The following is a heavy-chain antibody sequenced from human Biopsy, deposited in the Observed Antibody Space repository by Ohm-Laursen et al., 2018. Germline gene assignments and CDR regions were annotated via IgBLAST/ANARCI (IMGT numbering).Heavy chain of an antibody. Sequence: SLRLSCAASGFTLSSYSMNWVRQAPGKGLEWVANINQDGSEKNYVASVKGRFTISRDNAKDSLFLQMNSLRVEDTAVYYCVRKMSHESTIRGSFDLWGQGTMVTVSS. CDR3: VRKMSHESTIRGSFDL. V-gene: IGHV3-7*01. CDR1: GFTLSSYS. CDR2: INQDGSEK. D-gene: IGHD5/OR15-5a*01. J-gene: IGHJ3*01.